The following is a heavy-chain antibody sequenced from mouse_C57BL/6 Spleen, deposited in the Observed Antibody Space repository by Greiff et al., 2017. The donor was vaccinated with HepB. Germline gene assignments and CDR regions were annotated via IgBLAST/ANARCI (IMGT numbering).Heavy chain of an antibody. CDR2: IYPGDGDT. Sequence: QVQLKQSGPELVKPGASVKISCKASGYAFSSSWMNWVKQRPGKGLEWIGRIYPGDGDTNYNGKFKGKATLTADKSSSTAYMQLSSLTSEDSAVYFCASQLAYWGQGTLVTVSA. J-gene: IGHJ3*01. CDR1: GYAFSSSW. CDR3: ASQLAY. V-gene: IGHV1-82*01.